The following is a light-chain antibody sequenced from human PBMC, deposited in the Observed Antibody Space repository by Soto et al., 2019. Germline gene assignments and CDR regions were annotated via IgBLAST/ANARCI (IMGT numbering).Light chain of an antibody. CDR3: AVWDDGLSGWV. V-gene: IGLV1-44*01. CDR2: ANF. J-gene: IGLJ2*01. CDR1: DSNIGSNT. Sequence: QSVLTQAPSASRTPGQSVTISCSGSDSNIGSNTVNWYQQLPGMAPKLLIYANFQRSSGAPDRFSASKSGTSASLAISGLQSEDEAHYYCAVWDDGLSGWVFGGGTQLTVL.